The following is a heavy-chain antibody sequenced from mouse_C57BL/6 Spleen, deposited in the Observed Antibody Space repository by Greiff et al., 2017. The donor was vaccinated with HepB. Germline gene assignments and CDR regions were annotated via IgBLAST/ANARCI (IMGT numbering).Heavy chain of an antibody. J-gene: IGHJ4*01. CDR3: ARSAQARGYYAMDY. V-gene: IGHV1-82*01. Sequence: QVQLQQSGPELVKPGASVKISCKASGYAFSSSWMNWVKQRPGKGLEWIGRIYPGDGDTNYNGKFKGKATLTADKSSSTAYMQLSSLTSEDSAVYFCARSAQARGYYAMDYWGQGTSVTVSS. D-gene: IGHD3-2*02. CDR2: IYPGDGDT. CDR1: GYAFSSSW.